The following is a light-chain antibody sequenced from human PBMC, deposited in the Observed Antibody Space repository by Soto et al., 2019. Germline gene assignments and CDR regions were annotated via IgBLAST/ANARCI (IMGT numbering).Light chain of an antibody. V-gene: IGLV2-8*01. CDR1: SSDVGGYNS. CDR2: EVN. CDR3: SSYADSNNLV. J-gene: IGLJ3*02. Sequence: QSVLTQPPSASGSPGQLVTISCAGTSSDVGGYNSVSWYQQHPGKAPKLMIYEVNKRPSGVPDRFSGSKSGNTASLTVSGLQAEDEADYYCSSYADSNNLVFGGGTKVTVL.